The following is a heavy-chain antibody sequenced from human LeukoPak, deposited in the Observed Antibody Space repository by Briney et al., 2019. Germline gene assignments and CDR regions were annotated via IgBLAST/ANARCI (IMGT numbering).Heavy chain of an antibody. Sequence: ASVKVSCKASGYTFTSYDINWVRQATGQGLEWMGWLNPNSGNTGYAQKFQGRVTMTRNTSISTAYTELSSLRSEDTAVFYCARSAMVRGETRKTWFDPWGQGTVVTVSS. CDR1: GYTFTSYD. CDR3: ARSAMVRGETRKTWFDP. D-gene: IGHD3-10*01. J-gene: IGHJ5*02. CDR2: LNPNSGNT. V-gene: IGHV1-8*01.